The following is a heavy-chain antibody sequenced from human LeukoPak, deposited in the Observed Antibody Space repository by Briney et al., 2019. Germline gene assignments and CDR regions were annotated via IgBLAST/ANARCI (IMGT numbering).Heavy chain of an antibody. Sequence: SETLSLTCTVSGGSISSSSYYWGWIRQPPGKGLEWIGSIYYSGSTYYSPSLKSRVTISVDTSKNQFSLKLSSVTAADTAVYYCARHDGLEWLSDDYWGQGTLVTVSS. V-gene: IGHV4-39*01. CDR2: IYYSGST. J-gene: IGHJ4*02. CDR3: ARHDGLEWLSDDY. D-gene: IGHD3-3*01. CDR1: GGSISSSSYY.